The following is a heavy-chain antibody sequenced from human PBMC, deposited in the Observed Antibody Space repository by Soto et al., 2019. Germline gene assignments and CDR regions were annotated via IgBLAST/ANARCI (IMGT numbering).Heavy chain of an antibody. CDR3: ARGLGVDTAGNWFDP. V-gene: IGHV4-34*01. J-gene: IGHJ5*02. Sequence: PETLSLTCAVYGGYFSGYYWSWIRQPPGKGLEWIGEINHSGSTNYNPSLKSRVTISVDTSKNQFSLKLSSVTAADTAVYYCARGLGVDTAGNWFDPWGQGTLVTVSS. D-gene: IGHD5-18*01. CDR2: INHSGST. CDR1: GGYFSGYY.